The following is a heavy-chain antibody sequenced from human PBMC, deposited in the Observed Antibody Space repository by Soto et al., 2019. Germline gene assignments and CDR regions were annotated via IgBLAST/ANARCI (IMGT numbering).Heavy chain of an antibody. V-gene: IGHV4-59*01. CDR1: GGTISIYY. Sequence: SETLSLTCTVSGGTISIYYGSWIRQHPGKGLEWIGYIYYSGSTNYNPSLKSRVTISVDTSKNQFSLKLSSVTAADTAVYYCARSRETRGYSSGWTEYFQHWGEATLVSVYS. J-gene: IGHJ1*01. CDR3: ARSRETRGYSSGWTEYFQH. CDR2: IYYSGST. D-gene: IGHD6-19*01.